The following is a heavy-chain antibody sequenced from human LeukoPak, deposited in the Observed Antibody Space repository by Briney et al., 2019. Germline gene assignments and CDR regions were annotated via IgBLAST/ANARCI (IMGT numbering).Heavy chain of an antibody. CDR1: GFTFSSYA. V-gene: IGHV3-23*01. Sequence: GGSLRLSCAASGFTFSSYAMNCVRQAPGKGLEWVSVIGASGSGTYYADSVKGRFTISRDSSKNTLFLQMNSLRAEDTATYFCAKVLSSSWYKAFDIWGQGTMVTVSS. CDR3: AKVLSSSWYKAFDI. J-gene: IGHJ3*02. D-gene: IGHD6-13*01. CDR2: IGASGSGT.